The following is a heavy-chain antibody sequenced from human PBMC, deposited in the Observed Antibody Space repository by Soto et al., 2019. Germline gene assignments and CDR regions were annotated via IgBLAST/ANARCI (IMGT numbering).Heavy chain of an antibody. CDR3: AKDRSRSWTFDY. CDR2: ISYDGSNK. J-gene: IGHJ4*02. V-gene: IGHV3-30*18. D-gene: IGHD6-13*01. CDR1: GFTFSRNG. Sequence: QVQLVESGGGVVQPGRSLRLSCAASGFTFSRNGMHWVRQAPGKGLEWVAVISYDGSNKYYADSVKGRITISRDNSKNTLYLQMDSLRAEDTAVYYCAKDRSRSWTFDYRGQGTLVTVSS.